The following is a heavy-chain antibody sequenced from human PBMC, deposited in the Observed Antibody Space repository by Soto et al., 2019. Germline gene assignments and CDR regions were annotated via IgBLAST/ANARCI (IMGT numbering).Heavy chain of an antibody. D-gene: IGHD2-2*01. CDR2: INPSGGST. CDR1: GYTFTSYY. V-gene: IGHV1-46*01. J-gene: IGHJ5*02. Sequence: ASVKVSCKASGYTFTSYYMHWVRQAPGQGLEWMGIINPSGGSTSYAQKFQGRVTMTRDTSTSTVYMELSSLRSEDTAVYYCARDGRYCSSTSCYQYNWLDPWGQGTLVTVSS. CDR3: ARDGRYCSSTSCYQYNWLDP.